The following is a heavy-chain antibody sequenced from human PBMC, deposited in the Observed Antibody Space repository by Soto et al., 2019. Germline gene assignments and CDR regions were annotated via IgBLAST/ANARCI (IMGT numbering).Heavy chain of an antibody. V-gene: IGHV3-30-3*01. CDR2: ISFDGSNK. CDR1: GFTFSSYA. Sequence: QVQLVESGGGVVQPGRSLRLSCAASGFTFSSYAMDWVRQAPGKGLEWVAAISFDGSNKYYADSVKGRFTISRGNSKNTLYLQMNSLRAEDTAVYYCARSGSTHDAFDIWGQGTMVTVSS. D-gene: IGHD1-26*01. J-gene: IGHJ3*02. CDR3: ARSGSTHDAFDI.